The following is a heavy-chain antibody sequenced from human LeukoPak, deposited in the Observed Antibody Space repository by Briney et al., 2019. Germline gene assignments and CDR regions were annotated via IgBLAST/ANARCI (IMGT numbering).Heavy chain of an antibody. CDR1: GGTFISYA. V-gene: IGHV1-69*13. D-gene: IGHD3-9*01. CDR3: ARVHYDILTGYYMSYYYYGMDV. J-gene: IGHJ6*02. Sequence: SVTVSCKSSGGTFISYAISWVRQAPGQGLEWMGGIIPIFGTANYAQKFQDRVTITADESTSTAYMELSSLRSEDTAVYYCARVHYDILTGYYMSYYYYGMDVWGQGTTVTVSS. CDR2: IIPIFGTA.